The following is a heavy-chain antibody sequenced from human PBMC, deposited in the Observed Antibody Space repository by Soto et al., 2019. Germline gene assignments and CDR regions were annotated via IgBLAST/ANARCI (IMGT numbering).Heavy chain of an antibody. CDR1: GYTLTSYG. V-gene: IGHV1-18*01. J-gene: IGHJ4*02. CDR3: ARDPLWFGELFTRPLDY. Sequence: ASVKVSCKASGYTLTSYGISWVRQAPGQGLEWMGWISPYNGHTNYAQKLQGRVTMTTDTSTSTAYMELRSLRSDDTAVYYCARDPLWFGELFTRPLDYWGQGTLVTVSS. D-gene: IGHD3-10*01. CDR2: ISPYNGHT.